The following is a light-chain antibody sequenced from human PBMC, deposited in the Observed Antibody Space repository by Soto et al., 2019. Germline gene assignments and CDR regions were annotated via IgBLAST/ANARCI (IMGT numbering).Light chain of an antibody. V-gene: IGKV3-11*01. Sequence: EIVLTQSPATLSLSPGERATLSCRASQSVSIYLAWYQHKPAQAPRLLIYDSSNRAAGIPARFSARGSGTDFTLFISNLEPEDSAVYYCQHRSNWPPITFGQGTRLEIK. CDR2: DSS. J-gene: IGKJ5*01. CDR3: QHRSNWPPIT. CDR1: QSVSIY.